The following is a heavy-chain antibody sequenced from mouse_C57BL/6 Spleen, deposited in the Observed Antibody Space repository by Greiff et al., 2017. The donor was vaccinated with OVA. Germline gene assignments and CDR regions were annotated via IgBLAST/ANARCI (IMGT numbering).Heavy chain of an antibody. CDR1: GYTFTSYW. CDR3: APGNYYGSSPFAY. J-gene: IGHJ3*01. Sequence: QVQLQQPGAELVKPGASVKMSCKASGYTFTSYWITWVKQRPGQGLEWIGDIYPGSGSTNYNEKFKSKATLTVDTSSSTAYMQLSSLTSEDSAVYYGAPGNYYGSSPFAYWGQGTLVTVSA. V-gene: IGHV1-55*01. D-gene: IGHD1-1*01. CDR2: IYPGSGST.